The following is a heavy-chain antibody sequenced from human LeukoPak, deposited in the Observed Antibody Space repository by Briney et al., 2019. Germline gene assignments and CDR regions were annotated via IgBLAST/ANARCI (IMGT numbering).Heavy chain of an antibody. D-gene: IGHD3-16*01. J-gene: IGHJ6*02. CDR3: AKGGAGHYYGMDV. Sequence: GGSLRLSCAASGFSFSTYGMSWVRQAPGKGLDWVSSIDGNSGGTYYADSVKGRFTISRDNSKNMLYLQMNSLRAEDTAVYYCAKGGAGHYYGMDVWGQGTTVTVSS. CDR1: GFSFSTYG. V-gene: IGHV3-23*01. CDR2: IDGNSGGT.